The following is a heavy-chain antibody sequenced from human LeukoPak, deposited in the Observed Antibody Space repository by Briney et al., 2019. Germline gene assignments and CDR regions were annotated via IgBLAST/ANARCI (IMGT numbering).Heavy chain of an antibody. J-gene: IGHJ4*02. D-gene: IGHD2-2*01. CDR3: ANPAVPFDY. CDR1: GFTFNNYA. V-gene: IGHV3-23*01. CDR2: ISISGDGT. Sequence: GGSLRLSCAGSGFTFNNYAMSWVRQTPRKGLEWVSTISISGDGTYYADPVKGRFTMSRDKSKNTLYLQMNSLRAEDTAVYYCANPAVPFDYWGQGTLVTVSS.